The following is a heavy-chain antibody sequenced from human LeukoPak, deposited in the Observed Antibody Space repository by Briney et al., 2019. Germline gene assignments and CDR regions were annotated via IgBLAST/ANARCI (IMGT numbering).Heavy chain of an antibody. CDR1: GFSFSTYS. D-gene: IGHD3-22*01. Sequence: GGSLRLSCAASGFSFSTYSMNWIRQAPGKGLEWISYISGSGGSIFTADSVRGRFTTSRDNGNNSLFLQMNTLRAEDTAVYYCARGRYYDTSAYNYFDPWGQGTLVTVSS. CDR3: ARGRYYDTSAYNYFDP. V-gene: IGHV3-48*01. CDR2: ISGSGGSI. J-gene: IGHJ5*02.